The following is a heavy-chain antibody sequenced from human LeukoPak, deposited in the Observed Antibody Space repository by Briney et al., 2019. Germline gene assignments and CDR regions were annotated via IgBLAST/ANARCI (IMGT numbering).Heavy chain of an antibody. V-gene: IGHV1-8*01. J-gene: IGHJ4*02. CDR3: ARGTVGPLWFGGY. D-gene: IGHD3-10*01. CDR2: ISPNSGNT. CDR1: GYTFTSYD. Sequence: GASVKVSCKASGYTFTSYDINWVRQATGQGLEWMGWISPNSGNTGYEQKFQGRVTMTRNTSISTAYMELSSLRSEDTAVYYCARGTVGPLWFGGYWGQGTLVTVSS.